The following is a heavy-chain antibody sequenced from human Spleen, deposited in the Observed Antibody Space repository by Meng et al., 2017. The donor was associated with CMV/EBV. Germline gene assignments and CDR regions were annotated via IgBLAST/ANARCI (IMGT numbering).Heavy chain of an antibody. CDR1: GFTFSRDG. D-gene: IGHD1-26*01. CDR3: AKNLGDCTSINCRGDVFDL. J-gene: IGHJ3*01. CDR2: IRRDGSQE. Sequence: GESLKLSCAASGFTFSRDGMHWVRQGPGKGTEWVALIRRDGSQEYHADSVKGRFTISRDNSKNTLYLQMNCLRAEDSAFYYCAKNLGDCTSINCRGDVFDLWGQGTMVTVSS. V-gene: IGHV3-30*02.